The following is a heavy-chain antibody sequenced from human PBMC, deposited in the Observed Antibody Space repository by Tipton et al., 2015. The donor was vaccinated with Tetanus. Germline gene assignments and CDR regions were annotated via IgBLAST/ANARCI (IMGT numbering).Heavy chain of an antibody. CDR2: INNDGGTP. D-gene: IGHD4-17*01. J-gene: IGHJ4*02. CDR3: VRDYDCGDYNRDPFDY. CDR1: GFTFSSYA. Sequence: SLRLSCAASGFTFSSYAMSWVRQAPGKGLEWVSRINNDGGTPTYADSVRGRFTISRDNAKNTVHLQMNSLTAEDTAVYYCVRDYDCGDYNRDPFDYWGQGTLVTVSS. V-gene: IGHV3-74*01.